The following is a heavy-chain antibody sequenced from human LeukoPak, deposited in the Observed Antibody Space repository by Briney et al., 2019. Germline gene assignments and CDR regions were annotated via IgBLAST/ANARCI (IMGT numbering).Heavy chain of an antibody. CDR2: ISGRRDST. CDR3: AKSALGGDYASGYYYYMDV. J-gene: IGHJ6*03. V-gene: IGHV3-23*01. D-gene: IGHD4-17*01. Sequence: GGTLRLSCAASGFTFSSYGMSWVRQAPGKGLEWVSTISGRRDSTSYADSVKGRFTISRDNSKNTLYLQMNSLRAEDTAVYYCAKSALGGDYASGYYYYMDVWGKGTTVTISS. CDR1: GFTFSSYG.